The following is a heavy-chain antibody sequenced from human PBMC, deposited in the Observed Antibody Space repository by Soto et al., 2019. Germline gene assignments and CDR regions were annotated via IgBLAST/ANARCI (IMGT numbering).Heavy chain of an antibody. Sequence: QVLLVQSGAEAKRPGSSVKVSCKASGGTFDNYVLNWVRQAPGQGLEWVGGIIPSSETTNYAQKFQGRLTLIADANIVYMELSSLRSDDTAIYYCARRHVSSIHFLRFDDWGQGILVTDSS. CDR3: ARRHVSSIHFLRFDD. CDR1: GGTFDNYV. J-gene: IGHJ4*02. D-gene: IGHD3-3*02. CDR2: IIPSSETT. V-gene: IGHV1-69*01.